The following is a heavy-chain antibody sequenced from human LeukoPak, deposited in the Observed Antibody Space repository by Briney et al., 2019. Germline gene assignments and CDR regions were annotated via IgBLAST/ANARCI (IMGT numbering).Heavy chain of an antibody. V-gene: IGHV1-46*01. Sequence: ASVKVSCKASGYTFSNYYIHWVRQAPGQGLEWMGIINPSGGSRSYAQKFQGRLTVTRDTSTSTVYMELSSLRSEDTALYYCARVGYCSGDRCYLHFDYWGQGTLVTVSS. D-gene: IGHD2-15*01. CDR1: GYTFSNYY. CDR2: INPSGGSR. CDR3: ARVGYCSGDRCYLHFDY. J-gene: IGHJ4*02.